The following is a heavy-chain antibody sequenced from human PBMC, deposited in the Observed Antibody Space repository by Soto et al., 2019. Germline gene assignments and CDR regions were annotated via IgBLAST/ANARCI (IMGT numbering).Heavy chain of an antibody. CDR2: IIPIFGTA. D-gene: IGHD4-4*01. V-gene: IGHV1-69*01. Sequence: QVQLVQSGAEVKKPGSSVKVSCKASGGTFSSYAISWVRQAPGQGLEWMGGIIPIFGTANYAQKFQGRVTITADESTSTAYMELSSLRSEDTAVYYCARGFTHKQDYSSNYYYYYGMDVWGQGTTVTVSS. CDR1: GGTFSSYA. J-gene: IGHJ6*02. CDR3: ARGFTHKQDYSSNYYYYYGMDV.